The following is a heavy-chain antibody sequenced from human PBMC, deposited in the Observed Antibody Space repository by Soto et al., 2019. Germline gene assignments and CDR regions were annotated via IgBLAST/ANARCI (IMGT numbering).Heavy chain of an antibody. J-gene: IGHJ5*02. CDR1: GGSISSYY. D-gene: IGHD6-13*01. Sequence: QVQLQESGPGLVKPSETLSLTCTVSGGSISSYYWSWIRQPPGKGLEWIGYIYYSGSTNYNPSLKSRVTTSVDTSKNQFSLKLSSVTAADTAVYYCARQYGIAAAGTVDPWGQGTLVTVSS. V-gene: IGHV4-59*08. CDR3: ARQYGIAAAGTVDP. CDR2: IYYSGST.